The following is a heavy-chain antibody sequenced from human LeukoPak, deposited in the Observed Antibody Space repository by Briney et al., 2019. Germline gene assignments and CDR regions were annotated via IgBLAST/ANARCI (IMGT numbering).Heavy chain of an antibody. V-gene: IGHV3-48*04. CDR3: ARGDSSGVQDY. CDR1: GFTFSSYA. CDR2: ISHSGSNL. J-gene: IGHJ4*02. D-gene: IGHD3-22*01. Sequence: GGSLRLSCAASGFTFSSYAMSWVRQAPGKGLEWLSYISHSGSNLDYAESVRGRFTISRDNANHSLYLQINSLRAEDTAVYYCARGDSSGVQDYWGQGTLVTVSS.